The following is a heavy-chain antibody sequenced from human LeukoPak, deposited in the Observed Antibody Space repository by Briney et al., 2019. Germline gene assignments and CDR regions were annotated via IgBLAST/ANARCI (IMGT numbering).Heavy chain of an antibody. CDR3: ARSGSSSWYGGRNDY. D-gene: IGHD6-13*01. CDR1: GYTFTSYG. Sequence: ASVRVSCKASGYTFTSYGISWVRQAPGQGLEWMGWISAYNGNTNYAQKLQGRVTMTTDTSTSTAYMELRSLRSDDTAVYYCARSGSSSWYGGRNDYWGQGTLVTVSS. J-gene: IGHJ4*02. V-gene: IGHV1-18*01. CDR2: ISAYNGNT.